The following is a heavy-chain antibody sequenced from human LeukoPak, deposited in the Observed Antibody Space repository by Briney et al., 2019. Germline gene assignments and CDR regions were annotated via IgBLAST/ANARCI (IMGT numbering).Heavy chain of an antibody. V-gene: IGHV3-30*02. Sequence: GGSLRLSCAASGFTFSSYGMHWVRQAPGKGLEWVAFIRYDGSNKYYADSVKGRFTISRDNSKNTLYLQMNSLRAEDTAVYYCAKDRHMVRGTYFDYWGQGTLVTVSS. J-gene: IGHJ4*02. CDR1: GFTFSSYG. CDR3: AKDRHMVRGTYFDY. CDR2: IRYDGSNK. D-gene: IGHD3-10*01.